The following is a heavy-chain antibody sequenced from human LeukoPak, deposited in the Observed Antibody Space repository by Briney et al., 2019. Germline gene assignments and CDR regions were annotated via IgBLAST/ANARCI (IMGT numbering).Heavy chain of an antibody. Sequence: GASVKVSCKASGYTFTSYGISWVRQAPGQGLEWMGWISAYNGNTNYAQKLQGRVTMTTDTSTSTAYMELRSLRSDDTAVYYCARVRINSGGSCVFDWFDPWGQGTLVTVSS. CDR3: ARVRINSGGSCVFDWFDP. V-gene: IGHV1-18*01. CDR1: GYTFTSYG. J-gene: IGHJ5*02. CDR2: ISAYNGNT. D-gene: IGHD2-15*01.